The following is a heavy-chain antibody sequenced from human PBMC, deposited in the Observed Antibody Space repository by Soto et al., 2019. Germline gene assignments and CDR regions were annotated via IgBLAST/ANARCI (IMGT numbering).Heavy chain of an antibody. CDR3: ARDRAGPIYDYIWGSYRYPWFDP. Sequence: ASVKVSCKASGDTFTSYGISWVRQAPGQGLEWMGWISAYNGNTNYAQKLQGRVTMTTDTSTSTAYMELRSLRSDDTAVYYCARDRAGPIYDYIWGSYRYPWFDPWGQGTLVTVSS. V-gene: IGHV1-18*01. D-gene: IGHD3-16*02. CDR2: ISAYNGNT. J-gene: IGHJ5*02. CDR1: GDTFTSYG.